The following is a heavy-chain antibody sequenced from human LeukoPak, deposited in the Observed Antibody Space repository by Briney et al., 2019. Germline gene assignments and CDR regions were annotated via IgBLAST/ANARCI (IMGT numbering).Heavy chain of an antibody. CDR3: VSFYETY. CDR2: INSDGSWT. Sequence: PGGSLRLSCAASGFTISGYAMSWVRQAPGKGLVWVSHINSDGSWTSYADSVKGRFTISKDNAKNTVYLQMNSLRAEDTAVYYCVSFYETYWGRGTLVTVSS. D-gene: IGHD2/OR15-2a*01. V-gene: IGHV3-74*01. CDR1: GFTISGYA. J-gene: IGHJ4*02.